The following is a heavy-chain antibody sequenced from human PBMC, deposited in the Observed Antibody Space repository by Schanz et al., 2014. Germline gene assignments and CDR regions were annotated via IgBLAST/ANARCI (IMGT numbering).Heavy chain of an antibody. CDR2: IWYDENNK. V-gene: IGHV3-33*08. J-gene: IGHJ4*02. D-gene: IGHD3-10*01. CDR1: GFTFNSYA. CDR3: ARANYRRKINFDY. Sequence: QEQLVESGGGLVKPGGSLRLSCAASGFTFNSYAMTWVRQAPGKGLEWVAVIWYDENNKYYADSVKGRFTMSRDNSKNTLYLQMNSLRAEDTAVYYCARANYRRKINFDYWGRGTLVTVSS.